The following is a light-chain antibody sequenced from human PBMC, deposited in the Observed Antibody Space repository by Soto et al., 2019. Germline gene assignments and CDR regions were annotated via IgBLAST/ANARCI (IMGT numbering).Light chain of an antibody. J-gene: IGKJ1*01. Sequence: EIVLTQSPGTLSLSPGERATLSCRASQSVSNSYLAWYQQRPGQAPRLLIYGASSRDTGIPDRFSGSGSGTDFTLTISRLEPEDFEVYYCQQYGSSSWTFGQGTKVDI. CDR3: QQYGSSSWT. CDR2: GAS. CDR1: QSVSNSY. V-gene: IGKV3-20*01.